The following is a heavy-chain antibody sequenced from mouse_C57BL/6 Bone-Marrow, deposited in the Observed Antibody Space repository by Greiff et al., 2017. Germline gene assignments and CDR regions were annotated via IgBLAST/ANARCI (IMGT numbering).Heavy chain of an antibody. CDR2: IYPGGGST. J-gene: IGHJ4*01. V-gene: IGHV1-55*01. D-gene: IGHD2-3*01. CDR1: GYTFNSYW. CDR3: ARRGWLLRNKDY. Sequence: VKLQQPGAELVKPGASVKMSCKASGYTFNSYWIPWVKQRPGQGLEWIGGIYPGGGSTNYNEKFKSKATMTVDTSSSTAYLQLSSLTSEDTAVYYCARRGWLLRNKDYWGQGTTLTVSS.